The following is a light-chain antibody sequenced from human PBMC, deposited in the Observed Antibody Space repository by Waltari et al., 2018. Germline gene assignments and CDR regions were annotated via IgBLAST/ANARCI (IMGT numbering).Light chain of an antibody. V-gene: IGKV1-27*01. CDR3: QTYNHAPLT. CDR1: HDIRDF. Sequence: DIQMTQSPSSLSVSVGDRVTITCRASHDIRDFLAWYQQKPRGVPRLLIYGASTLQSGVPSRFSGSGSGTDFTLTIRSLQPDDVATYYCQTYNHAPLTFGPGTKVEVK. J-gene: IGKJ3*01. CDR2: GAS.